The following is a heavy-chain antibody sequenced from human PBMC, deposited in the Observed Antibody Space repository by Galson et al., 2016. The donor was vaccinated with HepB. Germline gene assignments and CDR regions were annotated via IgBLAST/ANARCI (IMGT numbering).Heavy chain of an antibody. Sequence: SLRLSCAVSPFTSSSKWMSWVRQAPGEGLEWLAIMNVDGSEINYVDSVKGRFSISRDNAKNSLYLQMDNLRAEDTAVYYCAIGAGWLFDYWGQGTLVTVSS. CDR1: PFTSSSKW. D-gene: IGHD3-16*01. CDR3: AIGAGWLFDY. J-gene: IGHJ4*02. V-gene: IGHV3-7*03. CDR2: MNVDGSEI.